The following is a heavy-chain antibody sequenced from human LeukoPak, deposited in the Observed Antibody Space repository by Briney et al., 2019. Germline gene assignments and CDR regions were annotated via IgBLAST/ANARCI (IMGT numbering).Heavy chain of an antibody. CDR2: IYSGGST. CDR1: GFTVSSNY. J-gene: IGHJ4*02. CDR3: ASLPRRFTKGRNYFDY. V-gene: IGHV3-66*02. D-gene: IGHD3-3*01. Sequence: PGGSLRLSCAASGFTVSSNYMSWVRQAPGKGLEWVSVIYSGGSTYYADSVKGRFTISRDNSKNTLYLQMNSLRAEDRAVYYCASLPRRFTKGRNYFDYWGQGTLVTVSS.